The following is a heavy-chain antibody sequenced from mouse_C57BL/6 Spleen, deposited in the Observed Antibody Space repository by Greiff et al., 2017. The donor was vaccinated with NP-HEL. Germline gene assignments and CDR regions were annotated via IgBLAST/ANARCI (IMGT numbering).Heavy chain of an antibody. J-gene: IGHJ1*03. CDR3: ARPYYGSSYEDWYFDV. CDR1: GYTFTDYY. V-gene: IGHV1-26*01. D-gene: IGHD1-1*01. CDR2: INPNNGGT. Sequence: VQLQQSGPELVKPGASVKISCKASGYTFTDYYMNWVKQSHGKSLEWIGDINPNNGGTSYNQKFKGKATLTVDKSSSTAYMELRSLTSEDSAVYYCARPYYGSSYEDWYFDVWGTGTTVTVSS.